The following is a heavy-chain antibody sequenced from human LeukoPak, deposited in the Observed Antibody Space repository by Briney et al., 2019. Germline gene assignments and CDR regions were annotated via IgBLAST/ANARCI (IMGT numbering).Heavy chain of an antibody. D-gene: IGHD3-10*01. CDR3: ARDNYGSGSYYNL. CDR1: GFTFSSYS. V-gene: IGHV3-21*01. Sequence: GGSLRLSCAASGFTFSSYSMNWVRQAPGKGLEWVSSISSSSSYIYYADSVKGRFTISRDNAKNSLYLQMNSLRAEDTAVYYCARDNYGSGSYYNLWGQGTLVTVSS. CDR2: ISSSSSYI. J-gene: IGHJ4*02.